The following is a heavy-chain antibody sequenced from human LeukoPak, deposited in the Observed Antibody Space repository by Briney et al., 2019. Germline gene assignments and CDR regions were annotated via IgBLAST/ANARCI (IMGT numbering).Heavy chain of an antibody. V-gene: IGHV4-59*01. CDR1: GGSINSYY. J-gene: IGHJ4*02. CDR2: IFYSGST. CDR3: ARGPTRQYFDS. D-gene: IGHD6-6*01. Sequence: KPSETLSLTCTVSGGSINSYYWSWIRQPPGKGLEWIGYIFYSGSTNYNPSLQSRVTISVDTSRDQFSLNLSSVTAAGTAVYYCARGPTRQYFDSWGQGTLVTVSS.